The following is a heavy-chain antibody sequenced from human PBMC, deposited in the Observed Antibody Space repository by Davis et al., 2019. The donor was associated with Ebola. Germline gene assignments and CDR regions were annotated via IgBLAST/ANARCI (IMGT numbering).Heavy chain of an antibody. D-gene: IGHD5/OR15-5a*01. J-gene: IGHJ2*01. CDR1: GFAFSRSW. V-gene: IGHV3-7*01. CDR3: SVSHTYLDL. CDR2: LKEDGSEK. Sequence: PGGPLRPSCVAYGFAFSRSWMNGARQAPGQGLEWVASLKEDGSEKYHVHSVEGRFTISRDNAKESLFLQMSSLRVEDTAVYYCSVSHTYLDLWGRGSLVTVS.